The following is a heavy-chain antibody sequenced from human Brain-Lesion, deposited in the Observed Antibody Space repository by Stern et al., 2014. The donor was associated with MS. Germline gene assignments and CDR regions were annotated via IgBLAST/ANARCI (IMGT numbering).Heavy chain of an antibody. V-gene: IGHV4-61*02. CDR3: ARGRVVPGFQYYATDV. CDR1: GGSISSGGYY. Sequence: VQLVESGPGLVKPSQTLSLSCTVSGGSISSGGYYWSWIRQPAGKGLEWIGRIFNSGSTSYNPSLQRRVPNSIDTSKNQFSLRLNSMTAADTAVYYCARGRVVPGFQYYATDVWGQGTTVIVSS. J-gene: IGHJ6*02. CDR2: IFNSGST. D-gene: IGHD2-2*01.